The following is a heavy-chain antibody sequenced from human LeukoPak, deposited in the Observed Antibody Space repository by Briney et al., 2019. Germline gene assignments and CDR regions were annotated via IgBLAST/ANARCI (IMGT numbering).Heavy chain of an antibody. Sequence: SETLSLTCTVSGGSISSGGYYWSWIRQHPGKGLEWIGYIYYSGSTYYNPSPKSRVTISVDTSKNQFSLKLSSVTAADTAVYYCAGSEVSSSPLGYWGQGTLVTVSS. CDR3: AGSEVSSSPLGY. D-gene: IGHD6-13*01. V-gene: IGHV4-31*03. J-gene: IGHJ4*02. CDR1: GGSISSGGYY. CDR2: IYYSGST.